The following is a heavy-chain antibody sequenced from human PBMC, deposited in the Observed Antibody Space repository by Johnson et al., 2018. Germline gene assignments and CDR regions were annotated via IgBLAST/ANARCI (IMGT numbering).Heavy chain of an antibody. J-gene: IGHJ3*02. CDR2: IGTAGDT. V-gene: IGHV3-13*01. CDR3: ARELGGRSGAFDI. CDR1: GFTFSSYD. D-gene: IGHD3-10*01. Sequence: EVQLVETGGGLVQPGGSLRLSCAASGFTFSSYDMHWVRQATGKGLEWVSAIGTAGDTYYPGSVKGRFTISRENAKNSLYLQMNSLRAGDTAVYYCARELGGRSGAFDIWGQGTMVTVSS.